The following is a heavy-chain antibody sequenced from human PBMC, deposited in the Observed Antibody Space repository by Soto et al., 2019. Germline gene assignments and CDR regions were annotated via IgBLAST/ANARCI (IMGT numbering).Heavy chain of an antibody. J-gene: IGHJ4*02. V-gene: IGHV5-51*01. CDR1: GCSVDSFW. Sequence: CRASGCSVDSFWIVCVLQMPGKGLEWMGIIYPGDSDTRYSPSFQGQVTSSADKSSSTAYLQWSSLKASDISMYYCARQPVMSHFDYWGQGTLVTVSS. CDR3: ARQPVMSHFDY. CDR2: IYPGDSDT.